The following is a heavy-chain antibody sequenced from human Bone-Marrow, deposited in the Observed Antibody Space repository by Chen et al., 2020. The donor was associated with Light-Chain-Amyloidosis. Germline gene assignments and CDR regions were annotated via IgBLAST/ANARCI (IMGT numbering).Heavy chain of an antibody. D-gene: IGHD5-12*01. Sequence: EVQLEQSGPEVTKPGESLTISCKGSGYTFPNYWIGWVRQMPGKGLEWMGVIYPDDSDARYRPSFEGQVTISADKSITTAYLQWRSLKASDTAMYYCARRRDGYNFDYWGQGTLVTVSS. CDR2: IYPDDSDA. V-gene: IGHV5-51*01. J-gene: IGHJ4*02. CDR3: ARRRDGYNFDY. CDR1: GYTFPNYW.